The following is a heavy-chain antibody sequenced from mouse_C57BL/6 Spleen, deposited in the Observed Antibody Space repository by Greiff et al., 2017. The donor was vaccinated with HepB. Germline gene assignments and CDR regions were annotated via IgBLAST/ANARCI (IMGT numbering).Heavy chain of an antibody. CDR2: INPYNGGT. Sequence: EVQLQQSGPVLVKPGASVKMSCKASGYTFTDYYMNWVKQSHGKSLEWIGVINPYNGGTSYNQKFKGKATLTVDKSSSTAYMELNSLTSEDSAVYYCARGVDYYGSSDYFDYWGQGTTLTVSS. CDR1: GYTFTDYY. V-gene: IGHV1-19*01. D-gene: IGHD1-1*01. CDR3: ARGVDYYGSSDYFDY. J-gene: IGHJ2*01.